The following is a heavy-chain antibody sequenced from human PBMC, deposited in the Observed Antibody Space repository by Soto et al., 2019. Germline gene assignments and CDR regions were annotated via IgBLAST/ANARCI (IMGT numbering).Heavy chain of an antibody. CDR2: ISGSGGST. Sequence: GGSLRLSCAASGFTFSSYAMSWVRQAPGKGLEWVSAISGSGGSTYYADSVKGRSTISRDNSKNTLYLQMNSLRAEDTAVYYCAKGTYYDFWSGYLRDWYFDLWGRGTLVTVSS. D-gene: IGHD3-3*01. J-gene: IGHJ2*01. CDR3: AKGTYYDFWSGYLRDWYFDL. V-gene: IGHV3-23*01. CDR1: GFTFSSYA.